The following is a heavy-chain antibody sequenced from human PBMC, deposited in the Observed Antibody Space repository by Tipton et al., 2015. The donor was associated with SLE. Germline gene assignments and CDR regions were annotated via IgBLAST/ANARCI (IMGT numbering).Heavy chain of an antibody. CDR2: MYIGGTT. CDR1: GGSISSGDYH. V-gene: IGHV4-61*02. Sequence: TLSLTCSVSGGSISSGDYHWSWIRQPAGKRLEWIGRMYIGGTTYYSPSLNSRVTISVDTSKNQIYLKLTSVTAADTALYYCGRVTGGRLEEYWGQGTLVTVSS. D-gene: IGHD2-15*01. CDR3: GRVTGGRLEEY. J-gene: IGHJ4*02.